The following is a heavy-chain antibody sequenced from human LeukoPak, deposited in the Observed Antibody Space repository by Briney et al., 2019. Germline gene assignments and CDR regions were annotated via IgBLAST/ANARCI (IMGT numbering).Heavy chain of an antibody. Sequence: PGGSLRLSCVASEFTFTTYWLSWVRQAPGKGLEWVANIKEDGSEQQYADSVRGRFTISRDHGKKSVYLQMNSLTTEDTAVYYCARDRPGGYFDYWGQGTLDTVSS. CDR2: IKEDGSEQ. D-gene: IGHD3-16*01. CDR1: EFTFTTYW. J-gene: IGHJ4*02. V-gene: IGHV3-7*04. CDR3: ARDRPGGYFDY.